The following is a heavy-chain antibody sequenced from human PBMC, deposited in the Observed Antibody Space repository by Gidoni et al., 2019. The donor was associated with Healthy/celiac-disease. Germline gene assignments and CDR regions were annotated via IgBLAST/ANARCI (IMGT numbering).Heavy chain of an antibody. CDR1: GESFSGYY. Sequence: QVQLQQWGAGRLKPSETLSLTGGGYGESFSGYYWSWIRQPPGKGLEGIGEMNHSGSTDSNPPLTSRVTISVDTSKTQFSLKLSSVTAADTAVYFCARGYVVVVLLFDPWGQGTLVPVSS. CDR3: ARGYVVVVLLFDP. CDR2: MNHSGST. J-gene: IGHJ5*02. D-gene: IGHD2-15*01. V-gene: IGHV4-34*01.